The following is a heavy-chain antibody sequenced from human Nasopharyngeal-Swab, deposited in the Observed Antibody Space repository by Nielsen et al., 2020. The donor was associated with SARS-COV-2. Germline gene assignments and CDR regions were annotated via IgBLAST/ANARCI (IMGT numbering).Heavy chain of an antibody. V-gene: IGHV1-2*04. D-gene: IGHD3-10*01. CDR1: GYTFTGCY. J-gene: IGHJ3*02. CDR3: ARSFGGNAFDI. CDR2: INPNSGGT. Sequence: ASVKVSCKASGYTFTGCYMHWVRQAPGQGLEWMGWINPNSGGTNYAQKFQGWVTMTRDTSISTAYMELSRLRSDDTAVYYCARSFGGNAFDIWGQGTMVTVSS.